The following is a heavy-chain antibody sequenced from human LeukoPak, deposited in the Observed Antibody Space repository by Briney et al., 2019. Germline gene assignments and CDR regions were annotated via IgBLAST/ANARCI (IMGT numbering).Heavy chain of an antibody. J-gene: IGHJ6*03. CDR2: IIPIFGTA. Sequence: SVKVSCKASGGTFSSYAISWVRQAPGQGLEWVGGIIPIFGTANYAQKFQGRVTITTDESTSTAYMELSSLRSEDTAVYYCATGIAAHYYYYYMDVWGKGTTVTVSS. V-gene: IGHV1-69*05. CDR1: GGTFSSYA. CDR3: ATGIAAHYYYYYMDV. D-gene: IGHD6-13*01.